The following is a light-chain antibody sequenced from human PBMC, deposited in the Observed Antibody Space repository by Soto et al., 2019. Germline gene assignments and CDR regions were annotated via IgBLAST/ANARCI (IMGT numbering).Light chain of an antibody. Sequence: EIVMTQSPLSLPVTPGEPASISCRSSQSLAFRNGHSDLDWYLQKPGQSPQLLIYLGSNRASGVPDRFSGSGSGTDFTLKISRVEAEDVGVYYCMQALEAPRTFGQGTKVELK. CDR3: MQALEAPRT. CDR1: QSLAFRNGHSD. J-gene: IGKJ1*01. V-gene: IGKV2-28*01. CDR2: LGS.